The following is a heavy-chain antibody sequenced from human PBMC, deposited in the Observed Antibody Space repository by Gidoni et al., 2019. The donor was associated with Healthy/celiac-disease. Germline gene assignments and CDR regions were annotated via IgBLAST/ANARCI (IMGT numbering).Heavy chain of an antibody. J-gene: IGHJ4*02. CDR1: GYTFTGHY. CDR2: INPNSCGT. D-gene: IGHD2-15*01. V-gene: IGHV1-2*02. CDR3: ARSLGGKVYFDY. Sequence: QVQLVQSGAEVKKPGASVKVSCKASGYTFTGHYMHWVRQAPGQGLEWMGWINPNSCGTNYAQKFQGRVTMTRDTSISTAYMELSRLRSGDTAVYYCARSLGGKVYFDYWGQGTLVTVSS.